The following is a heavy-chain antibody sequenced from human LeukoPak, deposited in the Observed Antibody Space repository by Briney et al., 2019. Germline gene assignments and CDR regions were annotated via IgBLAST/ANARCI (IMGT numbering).Heavy chain of an antibody. CDR2: IWYDGSNK. D-gene: IGHD4-23*01. CDR3: AREDYGGNSGAFDI. CDR1: GFTFSSYG. V-gene: IGHV3-33*01. J-gene: IGHJ3*02. Sequence: GGSLRLSCAASGFTFSSYGMHWVRQAPGKGLEWVAVIWYDGSNKYCADSVKGRFTISRDNSKNTLYLQMNSLRAEDTAVYYCAREDYGGNSGAFDIWGQGTMVTVSS.